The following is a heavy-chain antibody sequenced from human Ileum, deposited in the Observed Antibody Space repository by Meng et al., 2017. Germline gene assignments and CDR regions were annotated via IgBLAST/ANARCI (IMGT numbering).Heavy chain of an antibody. CDR1: GGSVSSGSYY. V-gene: IGHV4-61*01. CDR2: IYYSGST. J-gene: IGHJ4*02. CDR3: ARLLRIGSGYYDY. Sequence: SETLSLTCTVPGGSVSSGSYYWSWIRQPPGKGLEWIGYIYYSGSTNYNPSLKSRVTISVDTSKNQFSLKLISVTAADTAVYYCARLLRIGSGYYDYWGQGTLVTVSS. D-gene: IGHD3-22*01.